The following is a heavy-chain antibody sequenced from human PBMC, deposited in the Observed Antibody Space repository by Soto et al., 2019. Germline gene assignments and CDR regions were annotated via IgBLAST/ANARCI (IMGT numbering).Heavy chain of an antibody. CDR2: IFSNDEK. V-gene: IGHV2-26*01. J-gene: IGHJ6*03. CDR3: ARFHTEYSGYYDDYHVDL. CDR1: GFSLCNARMG. D-gene: IGHD5-12*01. Sequence: SGATIVNPTETLTLTCTLSGFSLCNARMGESRIRQPPGKALEWLAHIFSNDEKSCSTSLKSRLTISKDTSKSQVVLTMTNMDPVDTATYYCARFHTEYSGYYDDYHVDLCGKTTRVTVSS.